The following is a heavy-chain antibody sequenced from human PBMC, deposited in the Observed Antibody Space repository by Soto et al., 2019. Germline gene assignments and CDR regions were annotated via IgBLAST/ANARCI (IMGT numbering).Heavy chain of an antibody. Sequence: SVKVSCKASGGTFSSYSISWVRQAPGQGLEWMGGIIPIFGTANYAQKFQGRVTITADESTSTAYMELSSLRSEDTAVYYCAFVYSSSPTYYRLGYWGQLSLGTVSS. CDR1: GGTFSSYS. CDR2: IIPIFGTA. J-gene: IGHJ4*02. CDR3: AFVYSSSPTYYRLGY. D-gene: IGHD3-22*01. V-gene: IGHV1-69*13.